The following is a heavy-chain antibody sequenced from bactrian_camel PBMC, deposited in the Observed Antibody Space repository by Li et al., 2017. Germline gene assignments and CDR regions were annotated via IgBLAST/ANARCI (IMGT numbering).Heavy chain of an antibody. D-gene: IGHD7*01. CDR1: GITFSRHD. CDR3: AADLPCGGWPGLISFDRSFNS. CDR2: ITSLPSLFRAA. Sequence: HVQLVESGGGLVQPGESLRLSCVASGITFSRHDMSWVRQAPGKEVEWVAGITSLPSLFRAASYADSVEGRFTISSDNAKNTLYLQMDSLKPEDTAVYYCAADLPCGGWPGLISFDRSFNSWGQGTQVTVS. J-gene: IGHJ6*01. V-gene: IGHV3S5*01.